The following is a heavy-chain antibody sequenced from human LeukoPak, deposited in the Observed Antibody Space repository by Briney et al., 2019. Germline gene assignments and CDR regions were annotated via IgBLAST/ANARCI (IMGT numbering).Heavy chain of an antibody. D-gene: IGHD3/OR15-3a*01. CDR1: GFSFSRYE. V-gene: IGHV3-48*03. Sequence: PGGSLRLSCAASGFSFSRYEMNWVRQAPGKGLEWVSYITSSGSTTYYADSVKGRFTISRDNAKNSLYLQMNSLRAEDTAVYYCTKDTSNDVFYWGQGTLVTVSS. CDR3: TKDTSNDVFY. CDR2: ITSSGSTT. J-gene: IGHJ4*02.